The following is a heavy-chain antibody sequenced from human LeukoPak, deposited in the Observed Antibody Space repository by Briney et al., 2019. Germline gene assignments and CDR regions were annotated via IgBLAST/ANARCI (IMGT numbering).Heavy chain of an antibody. J-gene: IGHJ5*02. V-gene: IGHV3-15*05. D-gene: IGHD5-12*01. CDR3: TTVGVATSGFFGP. CDR2: IKNKPDGGTT. Sequence: GVSLRLSCAASGFTFSNACMTWVRQAPRKGMEWVGRIKNKPDGGTTDYAAPVKGRFTISRDDSINTLYLQMNSLKTEDTAFYYCTTVGVATSGFFGPWGQGTLVTVSS. CDR1: GFTFSNAC.